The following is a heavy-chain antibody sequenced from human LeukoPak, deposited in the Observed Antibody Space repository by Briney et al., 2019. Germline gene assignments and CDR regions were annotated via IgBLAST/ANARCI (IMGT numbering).Heavy chain of an antibody. J-gene: IGHJ2*01. Sequence: GGSLRLSCAASGFTFSSYAMHWVRQAPGKGLEWVAVISYGGSNKYYADSVKGRFTTSTDNAKNSLYLQMNSLRDEDTAVYYCARDAGYSSGWSHWYFDLWGRGTLVTVSS. CDR2: ISYGGSNK. V-gene: IGHV3-30-3*01. CDR3: ARDAGYSSGWSHWYFDL. D-gene: IGHD6-19*01. CDR1: GFTFSSYA.